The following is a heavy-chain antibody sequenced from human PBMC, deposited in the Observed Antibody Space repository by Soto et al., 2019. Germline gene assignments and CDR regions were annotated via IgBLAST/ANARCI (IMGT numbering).Heavy chain of an antibody. Sequence: QVQLQESGPGLVKPSETLSLTCTVSGGSISSYYWSWIRQPPGKGLEWIGYIYYSGSTNYNPSLKSRVTISVDTSKNQFSLKLSSVTAADTAVYYCASFGGNLGYWGQGTLVTVSS. CDR3: ASFGGNLGY. D-gene: IGHD2-15*01. J-gene: IGHJ4*02. V-gene: IGHV4-59*01. CDR2: IYYSGST. CDR1: GGSISSYY.